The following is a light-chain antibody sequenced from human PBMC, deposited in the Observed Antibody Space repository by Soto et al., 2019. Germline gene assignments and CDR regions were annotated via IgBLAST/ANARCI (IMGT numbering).Light chain of an antibody. CDR3: QQSHSTPLT. Sequence: DIRMTQSPSSLSASVGDRVTITCRASQSISSYLNWYQQKPGKAPKVLISGASSLQSGVPLRFSGSGSGTDFTLTISSLQSEDFASCYCQQSHSTPLTFGGGTKVEIK. J-gene: IGKJ4*01. CDR2: GAS. CDR1: QSISSY. V-gene: IGKV1-39*01.